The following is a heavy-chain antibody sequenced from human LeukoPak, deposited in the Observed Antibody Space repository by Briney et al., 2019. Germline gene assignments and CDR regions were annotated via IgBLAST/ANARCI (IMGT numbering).Heavy chain of an antibody. CDR3: AKDSTSTYYYDSSGYYWVY. CDR2: IRYDGSNK. Sequence: GGSLRLSCAASGFTFNNYGIHWVRQAPGKGLEWVAFIRYDGSNKYYADSVKGRFTISRDNSKNTLYLQMNSLRAEDTAVYYCAKDSTSTYYYDSSGYYWVYWGQGTLVTVSS. CDR1: GFTFNNYG. V-gene: IGHV3-30*02. D-gene: IGHD3-22*01. J-gene: IGHJ4*02.